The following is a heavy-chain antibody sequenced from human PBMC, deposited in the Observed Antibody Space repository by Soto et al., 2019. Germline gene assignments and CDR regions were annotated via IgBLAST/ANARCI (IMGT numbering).Heavy chain of an antibody. CDR2: ISYDGSNK. V-gene: IGHV3-30-3*01. CDR1: GFTFSSYA. D-gene: IGHD6-19*01. J-gene: IGHJ4*02. Sequence: QVQLVESGGGVVQPGRSLRLSCAASGFTFSSYAMHWVRQAPGKGLEWVAVISYDGSNKYYADSVKGRFTISRDNSKNTLYLQMNSLRAEDTAVYYCARDGSQGESSGWYMEFDYWGQGTLVTVSS. CDR3: ARDGSQGESSGWYMEFDY.